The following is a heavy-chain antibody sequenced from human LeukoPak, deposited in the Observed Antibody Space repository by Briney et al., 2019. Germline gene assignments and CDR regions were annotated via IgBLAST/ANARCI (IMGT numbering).Heavy chain of an antibody. CDR1: GFTFSSYA. Sequence: RGSLRLSCAASGFTFSSYAMSWVRQAPGKGLEWVSAISGSGGSTYYADSVKGRFTISRDNSKNTLYLQMNSLRAEDTAVYYCAKNFQGTSYYYYYYMDVWGKGTTVTVSS. V-gene: IGHV3-23*01. CDR2: ISGSGGST. J-gene: IGHJ6*03. D-gene: IGHD2-2*01. CDR3: AKNFQGTSYYYYYYMDV.